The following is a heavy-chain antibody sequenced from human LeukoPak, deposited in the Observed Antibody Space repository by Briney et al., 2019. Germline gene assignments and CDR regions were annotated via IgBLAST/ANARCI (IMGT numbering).Heavy chain of an antibody. CDR1: GFTFSSYG. Sequence: GGSLRLSCAASGFTFSSYGMHWVRQASGKGLEWVGRIRSKANSYATAYAASVKGRFTISRDDSKNTAYLQMNSLKTEDTAVYYCSSSWYGGRFVRPDDAFDIWGQGTMVTVSS. J-gene: IGHJ3*02. D-gene: IGHD6-13*01. CDR2: IRSKANSYAT. CDR3: SSSWYGGRFVRPDDAFDI. V-gene: IGHV3-73*01.